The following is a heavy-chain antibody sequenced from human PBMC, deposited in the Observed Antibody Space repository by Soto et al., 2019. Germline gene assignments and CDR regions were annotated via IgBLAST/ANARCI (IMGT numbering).Heavy chain of an antibody. CDR3: ARDAALITMVRGVIITGAFDI. CDR1: GFTFSSYA. D-gene: IGHD3-10*01. CDR2: ISYDGSNK. V-gene: IGHV3-30-3*01. Sequence: QVQLVESGGGVVQPGRSLRLSCAASGFTFSSYAMHWVRQAPGKGLEWVAVISYDGSNKYYADYVKGRFTISRDNSKNTLYLQMNSLRAEDTAVYYCARDAALITMVRGVIITGAFDIWGQGTMVTVSS. J-gene: IGHJ3*02.